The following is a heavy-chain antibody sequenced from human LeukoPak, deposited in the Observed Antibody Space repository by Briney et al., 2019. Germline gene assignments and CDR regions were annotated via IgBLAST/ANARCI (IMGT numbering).Heavy chain of an antibody. Sequence: GGSLRLSCAASGFTFSGYALSWVRQAPGKGLEWVSGITDSGTGTYYADSVKGRFTISRDNSKNTLYLQMNSLRAEDTAVYYCAKDGVYGDYYFDYWGQGTLVTVSS. CDR3: AKDGVYGDYYFDY. J-gene: IGHJ4*02. CDR1: GFTFSGYA. CDR2: ITDSGTGT. V-gene: IGHV3-23*01. D-gene: IGHD4-17*01.